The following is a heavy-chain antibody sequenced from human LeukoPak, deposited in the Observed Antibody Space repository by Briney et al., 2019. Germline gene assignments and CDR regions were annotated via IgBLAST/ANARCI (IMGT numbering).Heavy chain of an antibody. V-gene: IGHV3-30*04. D-gene: IGHD3-10*01. CDR3: ARHGVTMVRGVMFWFDP. J-gene: IGHJ5*02. Sequence: GGSLRLSCAASGFTFSSYAMHWVRQAPGKGLEWVAVISYDGSNKYYADSVKGRFTISRDNSKNTLYLQMNSLRAEDTAVYYCARHGVTMVRGVMFWFDPWGQGTLVTVSS. CDR1: GFTFSSYA. CDR2: ISYDGSNK.